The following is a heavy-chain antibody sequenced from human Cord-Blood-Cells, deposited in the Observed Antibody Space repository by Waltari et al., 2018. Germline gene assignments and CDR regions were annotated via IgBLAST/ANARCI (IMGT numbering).Heavy chain of an antibody. J-gene: IGHJ3*02. Sequence: QVQLVQSGAEVKKPGSSVKVSCKASGGTFSSYAISWVRQAPGQGLEWMGGFSPWCGRANCAPKCRGRVTITAGEATSTADMEVSSLRSEDTAVYYWASPSIAGRRGAFDIWGQGTMVTVSS. CDR1: GGTFSSYA. V-gene: IGHV1-69*12. CDR2: FSPWCGRA. D-gene: IGHD6-6*01. CDR3: ASPSIAGRRGAFDI.